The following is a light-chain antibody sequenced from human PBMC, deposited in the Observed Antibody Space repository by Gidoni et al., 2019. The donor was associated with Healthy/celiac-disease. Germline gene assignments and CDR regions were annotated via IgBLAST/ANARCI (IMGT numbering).Light chain of an antibody. CDR3: QQSDSTPRT. CDR2: AAS. CDR1: QSIRSS. Sequence: DIQINPSPTSLSASVGHRVTITCRASQSIRSSLNWYQQKPGKAPKLLIYAASSLQSGVPARFSGSGSGTDFTLTISSLQPEDFATYYCQQSDSTPRTFGGGTKVEIK. J-gene: IGKJ4*01. V-gene: IGKV1-39*01.